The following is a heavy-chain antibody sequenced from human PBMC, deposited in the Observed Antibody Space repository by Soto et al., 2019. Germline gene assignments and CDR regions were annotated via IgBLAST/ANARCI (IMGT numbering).Heavy chain of an antibody. CDR1: GDTFSSYT. V-gene: IGHV1-69*02. J-gene: IGHJ6*02. CDR3: ARRRYCGADCYSQYYYGMDI. CDR2: VIPVLGVT. Sequence: QVQLVQSGAELKKPGSSVKVSCRSGGDTFSSYTVSWVRQAPGQGLEWMGRVIPVLGVTNYARKFQGRVSITAEKSTCTTCXXLRSLTSEDSGVYYCARRRYCGADCYSQYYYGMDIWGQGTTVTVSS. D-gene: IGHD2-21*02.